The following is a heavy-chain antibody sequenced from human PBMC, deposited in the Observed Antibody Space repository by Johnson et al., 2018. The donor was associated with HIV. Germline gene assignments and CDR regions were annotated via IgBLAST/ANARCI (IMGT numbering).Heavy chain of an antibody. J-gene: IGHJ3*02. V-gene: IGHV3-30*02. Sequence: QVQLVESGGGVVQPGDSLRLSCAASGFTFSSYGMHWVRQAPGKGLARVAFIRYDGSNKYYGASVKGRFTISRDNSKNTLYLQSNSLRAEDTAVYYCAKRDLITGTNSFDIWGQGTMVTVSS. CDR3: AKRDLITGTNSFDI. D-gene: IGHD1-7*01. CDR1: GFTFSSYG. CDR2: IRYDGSNK.